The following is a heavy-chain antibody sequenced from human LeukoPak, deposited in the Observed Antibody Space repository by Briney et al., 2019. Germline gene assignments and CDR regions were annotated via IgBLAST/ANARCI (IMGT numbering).Heavy chain of an antibody. CDR1: GFTFSTYS. V-gene: IGHV3-21*01. CDR2: ISSTSNYI. D-gene: IGHD6-19*01. J-gene: IGHJ5*02. CDR3: ARDIRDCVAVTGTCWFDP. Sequence: GGSLRLSCAASGFTFSTYSMNWVRQAPGKGLELVSSISSTSNYIYYADSVKGRFTISRDNSKNSLYLQMNSLRAEDTAVYYCARDIRDCVAVTGTCWFDPWGQGTLVTVSS.